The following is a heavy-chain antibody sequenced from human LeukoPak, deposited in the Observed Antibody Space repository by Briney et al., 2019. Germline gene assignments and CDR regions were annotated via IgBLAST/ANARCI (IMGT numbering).Heavy chain of an antibody. CDR2: INPSGGRT. CDR1: GYTFTTYY. D-gene: IGHD6-19*01. V-gene: IGHV1-46*01. J-gene: IGHJ5*02. CDR3: ASKDSSGWYEEA. Sequence: GASVKVSCKASGYTFTTYYMHWVRQAPGQGLEWMGVINPSGGRTSYAQKSQGRVTMTRDTSTSTVYMELSSLKSEDTAIYYCASKDSSGWYEEAWGQGTLVTVSS.